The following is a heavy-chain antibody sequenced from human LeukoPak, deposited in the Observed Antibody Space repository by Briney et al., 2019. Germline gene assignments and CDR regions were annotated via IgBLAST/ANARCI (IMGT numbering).Heavy chain of an antibody. J-gene: IGHJ5*02. V-gene: IGHV3-9*01. D-gene: IGHD3-22*01. Sequence: PGGSLRLSCAASGFTFSSYAMHWVRQAPGKGLEWVSGISWNSGSIGYADSVKGRFTISRDNAKNSLYLQMNSLRAEDTALYYCAKGLIPKEDSSGYYDGEWFDPWGQGTLVTVSS. CDR2: ISWNSGSI. CDR3: AKGLIPKEDSSGYYDGEWFDP. CDR1: GFTFSSYA.